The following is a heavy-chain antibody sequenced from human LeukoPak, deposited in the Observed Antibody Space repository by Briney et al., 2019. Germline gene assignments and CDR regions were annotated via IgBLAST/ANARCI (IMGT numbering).Heavy chain of an antibody. CDR2: ISYDGSNK. CDR3: ARGSFYDSSGYLYGMDV. J-gene: IGHJ6*02. Sequence: GGSLRLSCAASGFTFNNAWMTWVRQAAGKGLEWVAVISYDGSNKYYAGSVKGRFTISRDNSKNTLYLQMNSLRAEDTAVYYCARGSFYDSSGYLYGMDVWGQGTTVTVSS. CDR1: GFTFNNAW. V-gene: IGHV3-30-3*01. D-gene: IGHD3-22*01.